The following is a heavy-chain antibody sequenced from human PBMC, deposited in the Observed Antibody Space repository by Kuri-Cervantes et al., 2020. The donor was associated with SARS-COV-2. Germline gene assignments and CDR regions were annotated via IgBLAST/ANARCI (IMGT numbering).Heavy chain of an antibody. D-gene: IGHD6-13*01. CDR3: ARVPEGGYSFQH. J-gene: IGHJ1*01. V-gene: IGHV4-34*01. CDR1: GGSFSGYY. CDR2: INHSGST. Sequence: SETLSLTCAVYGGSFSGYYWSWIRQPPGKGLEWIGEINHSGSTNYNPSLKSRVTISVDTSKNQFSLKLSPVTAADTAVYYCARVPEGGYSFQHWGQGTLVTVSS.